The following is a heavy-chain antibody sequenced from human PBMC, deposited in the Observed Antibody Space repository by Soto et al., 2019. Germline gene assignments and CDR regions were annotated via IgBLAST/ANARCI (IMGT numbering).Heavy chain of an antibody. D-gene: IGHD3-10*01. Sequence: ASVKVSCKASGYTFTSYAMHWVRQAPGQRPEWMGWINAGNGNTKYSQKFQGRVTITRDTSASTAYMELSSLRSEDTAVYYCAGAGAGAADFDYWGEGPRVTVSS. CDR3: AGAGAGAADFDY. CDR1: GYTFTSYA. J-gene: IGHJ4*02. CDR2: INAGNGNT. V-gene: IGHV1-3*01.